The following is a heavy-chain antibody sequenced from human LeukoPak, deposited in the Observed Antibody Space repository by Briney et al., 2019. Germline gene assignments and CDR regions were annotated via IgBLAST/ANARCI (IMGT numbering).Heavy chain of an antibody. CDR2: IRCDGSNK. V-gene: IGHV3-30*02. CDR3: AKDDDMGATHFDY. Sequence: GGSLRLSCAASGFTFSSYGMHWVRQAPGKGLEWVAFIRCDGSNKYYADSVKGRFTISRDNSKNTLYLQMNSLRAEDTAVYYCAKDDDMGATHFDYWGQGTLVTVSS. D-gene: IGHD1-26*01. J-gene: IGHJ4*02. CDR1: GFTFSSYG.